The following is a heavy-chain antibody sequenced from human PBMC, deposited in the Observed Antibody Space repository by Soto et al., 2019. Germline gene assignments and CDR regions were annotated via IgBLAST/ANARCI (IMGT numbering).Heavy chain of an antibody. CDR2: IYYSGST. J-gene: IGHJ4*02. CDR1: GGSISSWY. D-gene: IGHD5-12*01. CDR3: ARRYGSSFDY. V-gene: IGHV4-59*08. Sequence: QVQLQESGPGLVKPSETLSLTCTVSGGSISSWYWSWIRQPPGKGLEWIGYIYYSGSTNYNPSLXGXVXIAXDTSKHQFSLQLSSVTAADTAVYYCARRYGSSFDYWGQGTLVTVSS.